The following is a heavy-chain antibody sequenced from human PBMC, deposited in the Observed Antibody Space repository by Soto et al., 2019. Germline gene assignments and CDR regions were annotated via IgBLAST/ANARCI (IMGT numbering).Heavy chain of an antibody. CDR1: GGSISSGGYY. Sequence: SETLSLTCTVSGGSISSGGYYWSWVRQPPGKGLEWIGSIYYSGSTYYNPSLKSRVTISVDTSKNQFSLKLSSVTAADTAVYYCASQARKNNYDILTGYMSVDPWGQGTLVTVSS. J-gene: IGHJ5*02. V-gene: IGHV4-39*01. CDR2: IYYSGST. D-gene: IGHD3-9*01. CDR3: ASQARKNNYDILTGYMSVDP.